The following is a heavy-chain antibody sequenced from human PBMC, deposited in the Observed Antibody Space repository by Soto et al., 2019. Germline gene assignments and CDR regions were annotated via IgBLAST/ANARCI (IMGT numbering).Heavy chain of an antibody. J-gene: IGHJ3*02. CDR3: ARSLRFLEWLLYFDAFGI. Sequence: GGSLRLSCAASGFPFSSYSMNWVRQAPGKGLEWVSSISSSSSYIYYADSVKGRFTISRDNAKNSLYLQMNSLRAEDTAVYYCARSLRFLEWLLYFDAFGIWGQGTMVTVSS. CDR1: GFPFSSYS. CDR2: ISSSSSYI. D-gene: IGHD3-3*01. V-gene: IGHV3-21*01.